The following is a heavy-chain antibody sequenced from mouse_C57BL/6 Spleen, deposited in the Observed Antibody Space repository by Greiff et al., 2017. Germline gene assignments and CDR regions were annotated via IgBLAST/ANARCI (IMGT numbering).Heavy chain of an antibody. D-gene: IGHD2-3*01. CDR2: ISNGGGST. Sequence: EVQGVESGGGLVQPGGSLKLSCAASGFTFSDYYMYWVRQTPEKRLEWVAYISNGGGSTYYPDTVKGRFTISRDNAKNTLYLQMSRLKSEDTAMYYCARSDGYYKDYAMDYWGQGTSVTVSS. CDR3: ARSDGYYKDYAMDY. CDR1: GFTFSDYY. V-gene: IGHV5-12*01. J-gene: IGHJ4*01.